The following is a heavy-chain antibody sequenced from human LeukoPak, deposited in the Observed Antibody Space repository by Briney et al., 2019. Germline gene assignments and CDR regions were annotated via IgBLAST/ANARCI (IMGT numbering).Heavy chain of an antibody. J-gene: IGHJ6*02. D-gene: IGHD3-16*01. CDR3: ARGGGLDV. V-gene: IGHV3-64*04. CDR2: ISSNGGST. Sequence: GGSLRLSCSASGFTFSSYAMHWVRQAPGKGLEYVSAISSNGGSTYYADSVKGRFTISRDNAKNSLYLQMSNLRAEDTAVYFCARGGGLDVWGQGATVTVSS. CDR1: GFTFSSYA.